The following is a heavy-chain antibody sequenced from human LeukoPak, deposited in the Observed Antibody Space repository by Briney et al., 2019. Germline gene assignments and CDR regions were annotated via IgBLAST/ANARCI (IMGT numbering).Heavy chain of an antibody. D-gene: IGHD6-13*01. CDR1: GGSISSYY. CDR2: IYYTGST. Sequence: SETLSLTCTVSGGSISSYYWNWIRQPPGKGLEWIGYIYYTGSTNYNPSLKSRVTMSVDTSKNQFSLNLRSVTPEDAAVYYCARNLIPEQLVLNFWGQGTLVTVSS. V-gene: IGHV4-59*01. CDR3: ARNLIPEQLVLNF. J-gene: IGHJ4*02.